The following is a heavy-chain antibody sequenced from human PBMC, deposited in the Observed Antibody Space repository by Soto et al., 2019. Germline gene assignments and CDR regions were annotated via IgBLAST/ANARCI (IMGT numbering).Heavy chain of an antibody. V-gene: IGHV3-33*01. CDR3: ARDRGGSRNGFDP. J-gene: IGHJ5*02. D-gene: IGHD3-16*01. Sequence: QVPLVESGGGVVQPGRSLRLSCAASGFTFSNYAMHWVRQAPGKGLDWVAVIYADGGYQSYAASVKGRFTISRDNSRNTLYLPMNSLRVDDTAVYYCARDRGGSRNGFDPWGQGTLVTVSS. CDR1: GFTFSNYA. CDR2: IYADGGYQ.